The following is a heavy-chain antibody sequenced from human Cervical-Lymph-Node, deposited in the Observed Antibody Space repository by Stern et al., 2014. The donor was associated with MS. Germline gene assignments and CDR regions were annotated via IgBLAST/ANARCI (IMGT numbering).Heavy chain of an antibody. V-gene: IGHV3-9*01. J-gene: IGHJ4*02. CDR3: VKVAYGDYYFDK. CDR1: GFTFDDYA. CDR2: INWNRGYI. D-gene: IGHD4/OR15-4a*01. Sequence: VQLVESGGGLVQPGRSLRLTCAASGFTFDDYAMHWVRQVPGTGLEWVSGINWNRGYINYADSVRGRFTISRDNAKNSLYLQMNSLRVEDTALYYCVKVAYGDYYFDKWGQGTLVTVSS.